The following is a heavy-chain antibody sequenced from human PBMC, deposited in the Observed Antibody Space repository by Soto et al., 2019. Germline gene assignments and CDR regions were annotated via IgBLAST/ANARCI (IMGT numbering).Heavy chain of an antibody. D-gene: IGHD1-26*01. CDR1: GGSISSYY. CDR2: IYYSGST. J-gene: IGHJ4*02. V-gene: IGHV4-59*08. CDR3: ARHLYSGSYYGIDY. Sequence: PSETLSLTCTVSGGSISSYYWSWIRQPPGKGLEWIGYIYYSGSTNYNPSLKSRVTISVDTPKDQFSLKLSSVTAADTAVYYCARHLYSGSYYGIDYWGQGTLVTVSS.